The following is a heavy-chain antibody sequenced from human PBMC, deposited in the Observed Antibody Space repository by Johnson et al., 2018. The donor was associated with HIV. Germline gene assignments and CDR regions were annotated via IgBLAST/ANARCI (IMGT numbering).Heavy chain of an antibody. Sequence: VQLVESGGGVVQPGRSLRLSCSASGFTVSSNYMSWVRQAPGKGLEWLSVIYSGGSTYYADSVKGRFTISRDNAKKSLYLQMNNLGAEDTALYYCARQIIAVVEDATSGAFDIWGQGTMVTVSS. CDR2: IYSGGST. D-gene: IGHD2-15*01. CDR1: GFTVSSNY. V-gene: IGHV3-66*04. CDR3: ARQIIAVVEDATSGAFDI. J-gene: IGHJ3*02.